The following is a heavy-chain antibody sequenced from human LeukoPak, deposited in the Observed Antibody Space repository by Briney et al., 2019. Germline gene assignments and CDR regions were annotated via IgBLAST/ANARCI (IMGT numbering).Heavy chain of an antibody. D-gene: IGHD1-26*01. J-gene: IGHJ4*02. CDR1: GFTFSNYG. CDR2: IRYDGSDK. CDR3: AKSGDGSYYYFFDY. V-gene: IGHV3-30*02. Sequence: GGSLRLSCAASGFTFSNYGMHWVRQAPGKGLEWVTFIRYDGSDKYYVDSVKGRFTISRDNSKNTLYLQMNSLRAEDTAVYYCAKSGDGSYYYFFDYWGQGTLVTVSS.